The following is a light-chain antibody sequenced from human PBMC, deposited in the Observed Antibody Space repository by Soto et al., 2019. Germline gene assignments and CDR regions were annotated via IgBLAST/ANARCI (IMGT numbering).Light chain of an antibody. CDR2: EAS. CDR3: QQRSNWPWT. Sequence: EIFLTQSPATLSLSQWERATLSCGASESVSTFLAWYQQKPGQAPRLLIYEASSRATGIPARFSGGGSGTVFTLTISRLEPEDFAVYYCQQRSNWPWTFGQGTKVDIK. V-gene: IGKV3-11*01. CDR1: ESVSTF. J-gene: IGKJ1*01.